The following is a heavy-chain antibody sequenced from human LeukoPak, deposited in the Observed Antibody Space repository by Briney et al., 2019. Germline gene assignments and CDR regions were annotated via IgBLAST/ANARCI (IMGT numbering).Heavy chain of an antibody. CDR1: GGSISNYY. Sequence: PSETLSLTCTVSGGSISNYYWGWVRQPPGKALEWIGNIFYSGSTYYSPSLKSRVTISLDTSRNQFSLKLNSVTAADTAVYYCVRKGRAGDSYFYMDVWGKGTTVAVSS. CDR3: VRKGRAGDSYFYMDV. V-gene: IGHV4-59*12. J-gene: IGHJ6*03. CDR2: IFYSGST.